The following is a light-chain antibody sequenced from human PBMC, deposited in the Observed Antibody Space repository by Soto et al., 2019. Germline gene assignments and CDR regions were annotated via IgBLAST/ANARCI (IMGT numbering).Light chain of an antibody. V-gene: IGKV3-15*01. CDR2: GAS. Sequence: EIVMTQSPATLSVSPGERATLSCRASQSVSSNLALYQQKPGQAPRLLIYGASTRATDVPARFSGSGSGTVFTLTISSLQSEDFAVYYCQQYNNWPETFGQGTKVDIK. CDR3: QQYNNWPET. J-gene: IGKJ1*01. CDR1: QSVSSN.